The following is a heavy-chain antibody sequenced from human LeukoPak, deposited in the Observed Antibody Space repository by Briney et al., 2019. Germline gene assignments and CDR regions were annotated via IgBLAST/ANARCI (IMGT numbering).Heavy chain of an antibody. CDR1: GFPFARYA. CDR2: ISGGGGGT. J-gene: IGHJ4*02. CDR3: ARQNNWNYVFFH. V-gene: IGHV3-23*01. D-gene: IGHD1-20*01. Sequence: GGSLRLSCAVSGFPFARYAMSWVRQAPGKGLEWVSAISGGGGGTYYADSVKGRFTISRDNSKNTLYLQMNSLRAEDTAKYFCARQNNWNYVFFHWGQGTLVTVSS.